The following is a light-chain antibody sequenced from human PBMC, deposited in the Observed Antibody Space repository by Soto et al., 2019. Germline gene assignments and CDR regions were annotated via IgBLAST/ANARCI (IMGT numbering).Light chain of an antibody. J-gene: IGKJ5*01. Sequence: DIQMTQTPSSLSAYVGDRVTITCRASQSISSWLAWYQQKPGKAPKLLIYDASSLESGVPSRFSGSGSGTDFTLTINSLQPEDFATYSCQQSYSTPITFGQGTRLEIK. V-gene: IGKV1-39*01. CDR3: QQSYSTPIT. CDR1: QSISSW. CDR2: DAS.